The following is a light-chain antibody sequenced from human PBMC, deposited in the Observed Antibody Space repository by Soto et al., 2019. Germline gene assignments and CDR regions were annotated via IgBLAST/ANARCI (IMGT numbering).Light chain of an antibody. CDR3: AAWDDSLIGVI. CDR2: SND. V-gene: IGLV1-47*02. J-gene: IGLJ2*01. Sequence: QAVVTQPPSASGTPGQRVTISCSGSSSNIGSNYVYWYQQVSGTAPKLLISSNDQRPSGVPDRFSGSKSGTSASLAISGLRSEDEADYYCAAWDDSLIGVIFGGGTKLTVL. CDR1: SSNIGSNY.